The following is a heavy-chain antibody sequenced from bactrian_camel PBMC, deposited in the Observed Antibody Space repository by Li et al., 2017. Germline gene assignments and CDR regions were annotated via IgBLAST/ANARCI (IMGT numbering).Heavy chain of an antibody. D-gene: IGHD6*01. CDR1: GYTSSRHC. CDR3: ATEGGDSWYGPGDFGY. J-gene: IGHJ6*01. V-gene: IGHV3S53*01. Sequence: QLVESGGGLVQPGGSLRLSCTHSGYTSSRHCMGWFRQAPGKEREAVTAIDSDGSTSYADSVKGRFTISQDNAKRTLYLQMSSLKTEDNAVYYCATEGGDSWYGPGDFGYWGQGTQVTVS. CDR2: IDSDGST.